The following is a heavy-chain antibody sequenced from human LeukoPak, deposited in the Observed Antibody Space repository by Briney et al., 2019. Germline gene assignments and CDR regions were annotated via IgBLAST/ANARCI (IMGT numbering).Heavy chain of an antibody. CDR1: GGTFSSYA. J-gene: IGHJ4*02. CDR2: MNPNSGNT. CDR3: AAGHYDFWSGYWFSFDY. D-gene: IGHD3-3*01. Sequence: GASVKVSCKASGGTFSSYAISWVRQAPGQGLEWMGWMNPNSGNTGYAQKFQGRVTITRNTSISTAYMELSSLRSEDTAVYYCAAGHYDFWSGYWFSFDYWGQGTLVTVSS. V-gene: IGHV1-8*03.